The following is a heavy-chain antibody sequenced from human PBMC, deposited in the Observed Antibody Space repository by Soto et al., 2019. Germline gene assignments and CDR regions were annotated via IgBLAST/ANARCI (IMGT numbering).Heavy chain of an antibody. Sequence: AGVKVSGQASGCSFTRFGISWVRQAPGQGREGMGWICAYNGNTKYAQNLQGRVTMTTDTTTGTAYMDQRSLRSDDTAVYFCARDQNSSWYGKDFGMDVWGQGTTVTVSS. CDR2: ICAYNGNT. J-gene: IGHJ6*02. CDR3: ARDQNSSWYGKDFGMDV. CDR1: GCSFTRFG. V-gene: IGHV1-18*01. D-gene: IGHD6-13*01.